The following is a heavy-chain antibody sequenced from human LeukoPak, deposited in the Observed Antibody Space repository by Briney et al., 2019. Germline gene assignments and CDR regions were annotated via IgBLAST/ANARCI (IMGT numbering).Heavy chain of an antibody. Sequence: SQTLSLTCTVSGGSISSGDYYWSWVRQPPGKGLEWVGYIYYSGSTYYNPSLKSRVTISVDTSKNQFSLKLSSVTAADTAVYYCARDSHYYDSSGYFQGFDYWGQGTLVTVSS. D-gene: IGHD3-22*01. CDR2: IYYSGST. J-gene: IGHJ4*02. V-gene: IGHV4-30-4*08. CDR1: GGSISSGDYY. CDR3: ARDSHYYDSSGYFQGFDY.